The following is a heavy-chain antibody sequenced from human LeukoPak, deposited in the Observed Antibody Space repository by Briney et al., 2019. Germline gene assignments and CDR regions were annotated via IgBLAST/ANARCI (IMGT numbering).Heavy chain of an antibody. J-gene: IGHJ3*02. V-gene: IGHV3-74*01. D-gene: IGHD1-26*01. CDR2: IKSDGSST. CDR1: GVTFSSFW. Sequence: GGSLRLSCTASGVTFSSFWMHWVRQAPGKGLVWVSRIKSDGSSTNYADSVKGRFTISRDNAKSTLYLQMNSLTAEDTAVYYCVKVGPTYSLGAFDIWGQGTMVTVSS. CDR3: VKVGPTYSLGAFDI.